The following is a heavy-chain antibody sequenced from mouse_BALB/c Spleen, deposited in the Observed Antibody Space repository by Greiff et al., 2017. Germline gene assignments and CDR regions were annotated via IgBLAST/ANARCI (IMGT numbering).Heavy chain of an antibody. V-gene: IGHV5-12-1*01. D-gene: IGHD2-10*02. Sequence: EVQRVESGGGLVKPGGSLKLSCAASGFAFSSYDMSWVRQTPEKRLEWVAYISSGGGSTYYPDTVKGRFTISRDNAKNTLYLQMSSLKSEDTAMYYCARHVYGNFYYYAMDYWGQGTSVTVSS. CDR2: ISSGGGST. CDR1: GFAFSSYD. CDR3: ARHVYGNFYYYAMDY. J-gene: IGHJ4*01.